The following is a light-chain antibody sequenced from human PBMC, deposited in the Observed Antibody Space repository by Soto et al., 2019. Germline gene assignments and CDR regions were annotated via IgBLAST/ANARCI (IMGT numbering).Light chain of an antibody. CDR3: GSYTSSSYV. CDR2: DVS. J-gene: IGLJ1*01. CDR1: SSDIGAYNF. Sequence: QSALTQPASVSGSPGQSITISCTGTSSDIGAYNFVSWYQQHPAKAPKLMIFDVSNRPSGVSNRFSGSKSGNTASLTISGLQAEDEADYYCGSYTSSSYVFGTGTKVTFL. V-gene: IGLV2-14*03.